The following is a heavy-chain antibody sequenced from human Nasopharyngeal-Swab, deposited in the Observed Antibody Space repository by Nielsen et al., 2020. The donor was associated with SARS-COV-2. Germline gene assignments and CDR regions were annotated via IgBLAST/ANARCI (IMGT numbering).Heavy chain of an antibody. D-gene: IGHD3-10*01. Sequence: GGSLRLSCAASGFTFSSYSMNWVRQAPGKGLEWVSSISSSSSYIYYADSVKGRFTISRDNAKNSLYLQMNSLGAEDTAVYYCARLELLWFGELLDSWGQGTLVTFSS. V-gene: IGHV3-21*01. J-gene: IGHJ4*02. CDR3: ARLELLWFGELLDS. CDR1: GFTFSSYS. CDR2: ISSSSSYI.